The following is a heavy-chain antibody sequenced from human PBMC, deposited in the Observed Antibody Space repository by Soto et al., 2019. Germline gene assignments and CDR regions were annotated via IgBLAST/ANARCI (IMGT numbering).Heavy chain of an antibody. V-gene: IGHV3-11*01. Sequence: GGSLSLSCAASGFTFSDYYMNWIRHAPGKGLEWCSYIRSSGSTIYYADSVKGRFTISRDDAKNSLYLQMNSLRAEDTAVYYCARGLCCSSGWYLFGYWGQGTLVTVSS. CDR2: IRSSGSTI. D-gene: IGHD6-19*01. J-gene: IGHJ4*02. CDR3: ARGLCCSSGWYLFGY. CDR1: GFTFSDYY.